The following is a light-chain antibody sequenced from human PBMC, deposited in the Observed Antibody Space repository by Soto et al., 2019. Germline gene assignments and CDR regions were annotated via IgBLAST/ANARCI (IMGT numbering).Light chain of an antibody. V-gene: IGLV2-8*01. J-gene: IGLJ1*01. CDR3: ASYAGSQNYV. CDR1: SAVVGGYNF. Sequence: QSALTQPPSASGSLGQSVTISCTGTSAVVGGYNFVSWYQQHPGKAPKLMIFEVSQRPSGVPDRFSGSKSGNTASLTVSELQAEDESDYYCASYAGSQNYVFGTGTKLTVL. CDR2: EVS.